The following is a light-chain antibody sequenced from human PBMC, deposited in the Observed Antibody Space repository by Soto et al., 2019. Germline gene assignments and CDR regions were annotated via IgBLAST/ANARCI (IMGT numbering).Light chain of an antibody. Sequence: QSALTQPASVSGSPGQSITISCTASSSDVGGHNYVSWYQQHPGKAPKLMIYEVSTRPSGVANRFSGSKSGNTASLTISGLQAEDEADYYCSSYTTINTLLYVFGTGTKLTVL. J-gene: IGLJ1*01. CDR2: EVS. CDR1: SSDVGGHNY. CDR3: SSYTTINTLLYV. V-gene: IGLV2-14*01.